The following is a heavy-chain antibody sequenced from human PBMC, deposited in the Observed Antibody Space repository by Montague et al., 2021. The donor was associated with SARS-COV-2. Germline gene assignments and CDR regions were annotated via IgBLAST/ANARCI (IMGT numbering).Heavy chain of an antibody. CDR2: IYTSGST. CDR1: GGSISSGSYY. D-gene: IGHD5-12*01. J-gene: IGHJ6*02. V-gene: IGHV4-61*02. CDR3: ARDRPPVATTFYYYYYGMDV. Sequence: TLSLTCTVSGGSISSGSYYWSWIRQPAGKGLEWIGRIYTSGSTNYNPSLKSRVTISVDTSENQLSLKLSSVTAADTAVYYCARDRPPVATTFYYYYYGMDVWGQGTTVTVSS.